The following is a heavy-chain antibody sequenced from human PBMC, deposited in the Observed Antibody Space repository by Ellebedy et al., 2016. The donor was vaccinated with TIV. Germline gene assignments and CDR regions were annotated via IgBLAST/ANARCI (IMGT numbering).Heavy chain of an antibody. Sequence: GESLKISCAASGFTFSSYGMHWVRQAPGKGLEWVAVISYDGSNKYYADSVKGRFTISRDNSKNTLYLQMNSLRAEETAVYYCARGRGSWAVGATNWFDPWGQGTLVTVSS. CDR1: GFTFSSYG. CDR3: ARGRGSWAVGATNWFDP. CDR2: ISYDGSNK. V-gene: IGHV3-30*03. J-gene: IGHJ5*02. D-gene: IGHD1-26*01.